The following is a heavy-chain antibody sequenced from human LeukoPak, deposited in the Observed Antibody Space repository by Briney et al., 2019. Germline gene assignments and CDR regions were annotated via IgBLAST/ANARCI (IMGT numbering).Heavy chain of an antibody. D-gene: IGHD3-9*01. CDR3: ARVIFDILTGYPTQLSDY. V-gene: IGHV1-2*06. CDR1: GYTFTGYY. Sequence: ASVKVSCKASGYTFTGYYMHWVRQAPGQGLEWMGRINPNSGGTNYAQKFQGRVTMTRDTSISTAYMELRSLRSDDTAVYYCARVIFDILTGYPTQLSDYWGQGTLVTVSS. CDR2: INPNSGGT. J-gene: IGHJ4*02.